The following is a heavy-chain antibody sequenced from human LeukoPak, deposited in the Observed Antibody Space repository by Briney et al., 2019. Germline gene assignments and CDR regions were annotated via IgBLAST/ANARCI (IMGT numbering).Heavy chain of an antibody. V-gene: IGHV3-30*02. J-gene: IGHJ6*03. CDR1: GFTFSSYG. CDR2: IRYDGSNK. Sequence: PGGSLRLSCAASGFTFSSYGMHWVRQAPGKGLEWVAFIRYDGSNKYYADSVKGRFTISRDNAKNSLYLQMNSLRDEDTAVYYCARVTKQRLVAYYYYYMDVWGKGTTVTVSS. CDR3: ARVTKQRLVAYYYYYMDV. D-gene: IGHD6-13*01.